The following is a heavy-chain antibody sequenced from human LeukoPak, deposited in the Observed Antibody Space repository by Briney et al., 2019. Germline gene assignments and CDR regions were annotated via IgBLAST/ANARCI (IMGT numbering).Heavy chain of an antibody. CDR3: VKDHDRNWNDKGYFDY. V-gene: IGHV3-30*09. D-gene: IGHD1-1*01. CDR1: RFTFSTYA. Sequence: GGSLRLSCAASRFTFSTYAMHWVRQAPGKGLEWVAVISSDGSNKYYADSVKGRFAISRDNSKSTLDLQMTSLRVEDTAVYYCVKDHDRNWNDKGYFDYWGQGTLVTVSS. CDR2: ISSDGSNK. J-gene: IGHJ4*02.